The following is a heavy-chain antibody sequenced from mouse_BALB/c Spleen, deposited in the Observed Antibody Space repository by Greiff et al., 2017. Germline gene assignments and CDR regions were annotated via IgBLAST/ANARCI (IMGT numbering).Heavy chain of an antibody. Sequence: EVQLQQSGAELVRPGASVKLSCTASGFTITDYYMHWVKQRPEQGLEWIGWIDPENGDTEYAPKFQRKATMPADTSSNTAYLQISSLTSEDAADYYSNAGYRGFAYWGQGTPVTVSA. V-gene: IGHV14-4*02. CDR2: IDPENGDT. CDR3: NAGYRGFAY. D-gene: IGHD2-12*01. J-gene: IGHJ3*01. CDR1: GFTITDYY.